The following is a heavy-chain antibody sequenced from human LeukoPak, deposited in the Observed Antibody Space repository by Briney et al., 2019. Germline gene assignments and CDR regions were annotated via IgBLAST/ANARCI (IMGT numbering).Heavy chain of an antibody. CDR3: ARDFWDSGTTTYYYYGMDV. J-gene: IGHJ6*02. V-gene: IGHV1-18*01. CDR1: GYTFTSYG. CDR2: ISAYNGNT. D-gene: IGHD1-26*01. Sequence: ASVKVSCKASGYTFTSYGISWVRQAPGQGLEWMGWISAYNGNTNYAQKLQGRVTMTTDTSTSTAYMELRSLRSDDTAVYYCARDFWDSGTTTYYYYGMDVWGQGTTVTVSS.